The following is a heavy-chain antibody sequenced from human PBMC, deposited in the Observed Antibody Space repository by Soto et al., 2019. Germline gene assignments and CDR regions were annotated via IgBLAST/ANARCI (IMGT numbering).Heavy chain of an antibody. CDR1: GGSISSGGYS. Sequence: SETLSLTCAVSGGSISSGGYSWSWIRQPPGKGLEWIGYIYHSGSTYYNPSLKSRVTISVDRSKNQFSLKLSSVTAADTAVYYCAREAMTTVTTGYFDYWGQGTLVTVSS. CDR2: IYHSGST. V-gene: IGHV4-30-2*01. CDR3: AREAMTTVTTGYFDY. D-gene: IGHD4-17*01. J-gene: IGHJ4*02.